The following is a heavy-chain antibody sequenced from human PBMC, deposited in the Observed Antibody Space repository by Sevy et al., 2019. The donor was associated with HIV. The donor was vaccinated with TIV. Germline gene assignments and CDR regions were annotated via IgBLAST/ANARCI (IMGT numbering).Heavy chain of an antibody. Sequence: GGSLRLSCSASGFIFSSYAMHWVRLAPGKGMEYVSAIKGNGDSTYHAASVKGRFTISRDNSENTLFLQMTSLTIEDTAVYFCVTSSSPHYYYYYMDVWGKGTAVTVSS. J-gene: IGHJ6*03. V-gene: IGHV3-64D*06. D-gene: IGHD6-6*01. CDR3: VTSSSPHYYYYYMDV. CDR2: IKGNGDST. CDR1: GFIFSSYA.